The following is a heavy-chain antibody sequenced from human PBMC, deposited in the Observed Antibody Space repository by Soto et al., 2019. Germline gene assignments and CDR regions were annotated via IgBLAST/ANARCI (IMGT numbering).Heavy chain of an antibody. Sequence: EVQLLESGGGLVKPGGSLRLSCAASGFTFSTYAMAWVRQAPGRGLEWVSGFGSGDTTYYADSVKGRFTISSDNSKSTLYLQMNSLRAADTAIYYCAKDTRGSSSQFFDYWGQGTLVTVSS. J-gene: IGHJ4*02. CDR3: AKDTRGSSSQFFDY. CDR2: FGSGDTT. CDR1: GFTFSTYA. V-gene: IGHV3-23*01. D-gene: IGHD6-6*01.